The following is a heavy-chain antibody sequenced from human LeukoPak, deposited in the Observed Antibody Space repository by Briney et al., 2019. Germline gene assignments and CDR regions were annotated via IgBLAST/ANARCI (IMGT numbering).Heavy chain of an antibody. J-gene: IGHJ5*02. V-gene: IGHV3-23*01. CDR2: ISPSGGST. CDR1: GFTFSSYA. CDR3: ARDIIAARRRKGGNWFDP. Sequence: GGSLRLSCAASGFTFSSYAMNWVRQTPGRGLEWVSTISPSGGSTYHADSVKGRFTISRDNSKNTLYLQMNSLRADDTAVYYCARDIIAARRRKGGNWFDPWGQGTLVTVSS. D-gene: IGHD6-6*01.